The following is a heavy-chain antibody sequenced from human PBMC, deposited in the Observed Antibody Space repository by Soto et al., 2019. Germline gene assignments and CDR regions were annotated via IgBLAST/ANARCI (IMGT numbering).Heavy chain of an antibody. CDR1: GFTFSNYS. D-gene: IGHD1-1*01. CDR2: INSRGTTI. Sequence: EVPLVESGGGLVQPGGSLRLSCSASGFTFSNYSMNWVRQAPGKGLEWVSYINSRGTTIFYADSVKGRFTISRDNAKNSLYLQMNNLRDDETAVYFCARDDRVEFLFDYWGQGTLVTVSS. V-gene: IGHV3-48*02. CDR3: ARDDRVEFLFDY. J-gene: IGHJ4*02.